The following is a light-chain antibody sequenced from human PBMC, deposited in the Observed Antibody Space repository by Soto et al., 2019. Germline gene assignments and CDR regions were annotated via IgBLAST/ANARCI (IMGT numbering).Light chain of an antibody. J-gene: IGLJ1*01. Sequence: QSALTQPRSVSGSPGQSVTISCSGTSSDVGGYDYVSWYQHHPGKAPKLMIYDVSKRPSGVRDRFSGSKSGSTASLTISGLQAEDEAAYYCCSYAGSYSYVFGTGTKLTVL. CDR3: CSYAGSYSYV. CDR2: DVS. V-gene: IGLV2-11*01. CDR1: SSDVGGYDY.